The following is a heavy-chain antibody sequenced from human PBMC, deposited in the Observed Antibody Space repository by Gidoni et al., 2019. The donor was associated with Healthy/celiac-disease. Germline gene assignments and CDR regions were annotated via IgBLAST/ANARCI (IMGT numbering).Heavy chain of an antibody. CDR2: IWYNGSNI. CDR1: GRNFRSYG. J-gene: IGHJ4*02. CDR3: ARAGYCSGGSCYGLIDY. Sequence: QVQLVESGGGVVQPGRSLGLSWAASGRNFRSYGMHWVRQAPGKGLEWLAVIWYNGSNIYYADSVKGRFTLPRDNSKDTLYLQMYSLRAEDTAVYYCARAGYCSGGSCYGLIDYWGQGTLVTVSS. D-gene: IGHD2-15*01. V-gene: IGHV3-33*01.